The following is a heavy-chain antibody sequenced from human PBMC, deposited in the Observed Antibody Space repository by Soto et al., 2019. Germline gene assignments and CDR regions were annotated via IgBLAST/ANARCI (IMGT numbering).Heavy chain of an antibody. J-gene: IGHJ4*02. CDR1: GGSISSGDYY. CDR2: IYYSGST. V-gene: IGHV4-30-4*08. Sequence: PSETLSLTCTVSGGSISSGDYYWSWIRQPPGKGLEWIGYIYYSGSTYYNPSLKSRVTISVDTSKNQFSLKLSSVTAADTAVYYCARDLKWLRFLDYWAREPWSPSPQ. D-gene: IGHD5-12*01. CDR3: ARDLKWLRFLDY.